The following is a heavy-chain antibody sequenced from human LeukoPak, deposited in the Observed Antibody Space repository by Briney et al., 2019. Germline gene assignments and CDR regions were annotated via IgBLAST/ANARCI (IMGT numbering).Heavy chain of an antibody. CDR1: GGSISSYY. V-gene: IGHV4-4*07. CDR2: IHTTGRT. D-gene: IGHD3-10*01. Sequence: SETLSLTCTVSGGSISSYYWSWIRLPAGKGLEWIGRIHTTGRTKYNPSLKSRVTMSVDTSKNQFSLKLNSVPAADTAVYYVARAMFRGIGFGAPIELSNGFGPLGRGTLVTVSS. CDR3: ARAMFRGIGFGAPIELSNGFGP. J-gene: IGHJ5*02.